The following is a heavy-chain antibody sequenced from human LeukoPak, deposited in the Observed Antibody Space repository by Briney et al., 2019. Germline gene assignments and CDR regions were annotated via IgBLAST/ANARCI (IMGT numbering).Heavy chain of an antibody. CDR1: GDSVSSNSAA. D-gene: IGHD1-26*01. Sequence: SQTLSLTCAISGDSVSSNSAAWNWIRQSPSRGLEWLGRTYYKSKWYNDYAVSVKSRITINPDTSKNQFSLQLNSVTPEDTAVYYCAGSVGATGASDIWGQGTTVTVSS. CDR3: AGSVGATGASDI. J-gene: IGHJ3*02. V-gene: IGHV6-1*01. CDR2: TYYKSKWYN.